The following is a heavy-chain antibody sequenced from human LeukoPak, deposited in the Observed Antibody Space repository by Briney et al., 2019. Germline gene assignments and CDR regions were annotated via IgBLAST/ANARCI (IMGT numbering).Heavy chain of an antibody. V-gene: IGHV3-53*05. Sequence: GGSLRLSCAASGFTVSSNYMTWVRQAPGKGLEWVSVIYSGSSTYYADSVKGRFTISRDNSNNTLYLHMNSLRAEDTAVYYCARDGGYCTGSSCSRPYYFDYWGQGTLVTVSS. CDR2: IYSGSST. D-gene: IGHD2-15*01. CDR1: GFTVSSNY. CDR3: ARDGGYCTGSSCSRPYYFDY. J-gene: IGHJ4*02.